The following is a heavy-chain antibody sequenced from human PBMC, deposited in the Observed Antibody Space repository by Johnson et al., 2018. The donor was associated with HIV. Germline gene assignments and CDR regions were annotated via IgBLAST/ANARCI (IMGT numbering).Heavy chain of an antibody. J-gene: IGHJ3*02. D-gene: IGHD5-24*01. Sequence: VQLVESGGGLAKPAWSPRLSCAASQFTFSSYAMHWVRQAPGKGLEYVSAIRSNGGSTYYANSVKGRFTISRDNSKNTRYLQMNSLRSEDTAGYYCAKDIRGSRDGYNRDDGFDIWGQGTMVTVSS. CDR1: QFTFSSYA. V-gene: IGHV3-64*01. CDR3: AKDIRGSRDGYNRDDGFDI. CDR2: IRSNGGST.